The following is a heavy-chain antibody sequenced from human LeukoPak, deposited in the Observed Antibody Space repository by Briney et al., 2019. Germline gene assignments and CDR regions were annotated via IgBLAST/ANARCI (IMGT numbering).Heavy chain of an antibody. CDR2: MYYDEHT. CDR3: VRYRSTSYRFDN. Sequence: PSETLSLTCTVSGDSLSGLPYSWGWVRQSPGKGLEWIAYMYYDEHTYYNPSLKRRVTISVDTSKMQFSLSLSSVTAADTAIYYCVRYRSTSYRFDNWGQGTLVTVSS. D-gene: IGHD6-19*01. J-gene: IGHJ4*02. V-gene: IGHV4-39*01. CDR1: GDSLSGLPYS.